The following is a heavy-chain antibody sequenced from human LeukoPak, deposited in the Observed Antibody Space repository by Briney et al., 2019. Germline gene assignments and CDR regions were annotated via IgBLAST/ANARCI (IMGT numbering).Heavy chain of an antibody. Sequence: GGSLRLSCAASGFSLGKDVMIWVSQAPGKGLGWVCRIKSKTDGGTTDDAAPVKGRFTVSRDDSKNTLYLKMNSMKTEATALYYCTTYKAGDAFDIWGQGTMVTVSP. J-gene: IGHJ3*02. CDR2: IKSKTDGGTT. CDR1: GFSLGKDV. V-gene: IGHV3-15*01. CDR3: TTYKAGDAFDI. D-gene: IGHD1-14*01.